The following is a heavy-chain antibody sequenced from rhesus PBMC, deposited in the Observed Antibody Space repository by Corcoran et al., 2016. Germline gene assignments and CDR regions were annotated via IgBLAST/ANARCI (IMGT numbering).Heavy chain of an antibody. V-gene: IGHV4S10*01. CDR2: IHGSYTNT. CDR3: VRGDFCTGGGCHFDF. J-gene: IGHJ4*01. CDR1: GGSISDSYR. D-gene: IGHD2-21*01. Sequence: QVQLQESGPGVVKPSETLSLTCVVSGGSISDSYRWSWIRQPPGKGLEWIGYIHGSYTNTNYNHSHKSRVTIAKDTSKNQFSLKLSSVTAADTAVYYCVRGDFCTGGGCHFDFWGQGVLVTVSS.